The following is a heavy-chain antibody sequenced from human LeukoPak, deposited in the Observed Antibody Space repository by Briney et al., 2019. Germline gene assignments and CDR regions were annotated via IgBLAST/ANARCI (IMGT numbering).Heavy chain of an antibody. CDR3: ARHTADLDSFDV. V-gene: IGHV5-51*01. J-gene: IGHJ3*01. Sequence: GESLKISCKGSGYSFTSYWIGWVRQMPGQGLEWMGIIYPGDSDTRYNPSFQGQVTIAAGKSISTAFLQWSSLKASDTAIYYCARHTADLDSFDVWGPGTMVTVSS. CDR2: IYPGDSDT. D-gene: IGHD3-22*01. CDR1: GYSFTSYW.